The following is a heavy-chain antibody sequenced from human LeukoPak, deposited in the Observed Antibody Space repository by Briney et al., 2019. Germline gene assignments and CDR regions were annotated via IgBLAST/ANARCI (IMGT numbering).Heavy chain of an antibody. J-gene: IGHJ4*02. CDR3: ARGVYIAAAQYGY. CDR2: IYYSGTT. V-gene: IGHV4-59*01. D-gene: IGHD6-13*01. CDR1: GGSICSYY. Sequence: PSETLSLTCTVSGGSICSYYWSWIRQPPGKGLEWIGYIYYSGTTNYNPSLKSRVTISVDTFKNQFSLKLSSVTAADTAVYYCARGVYIAAAQYGYWGQGTLVTVSS.